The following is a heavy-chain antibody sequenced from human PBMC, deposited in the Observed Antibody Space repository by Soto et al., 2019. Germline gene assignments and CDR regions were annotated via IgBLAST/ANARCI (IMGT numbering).Heavy chain of an antibody. D-gene: IGHD2-8*02. CDR2: ISDSGGSP. CDR1: GFTFSSYA. Sequence: VQLLESGGGLVQPGGSLRLSCAASGFTFSSYAMNWVRQTPGEGLEWVSGISDSGGSPYYADSVKGRFTISRDNSKNTLYLQKDSLGADYTAGYSCARYALGLSPWWYNWFDRWGQGTLVSVSS. V-gene: IGHV3-23*01. J-gene: IGHJ5*02. CDR3: ARYALGLSPWWYNWFDR.